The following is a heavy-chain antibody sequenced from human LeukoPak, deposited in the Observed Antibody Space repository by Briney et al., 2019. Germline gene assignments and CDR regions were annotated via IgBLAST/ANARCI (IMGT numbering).Heavy chain of an antibody. D-gene: IGHD3-10*02. CDR3: ARLDSVPYFDY. V-gene: IGHV4-38-2*01. CDR1: GYSISSGYY. J-gene: IGHJ4*02. Sequence: SETLSPTCAVSGYSISSGYYWGWIRQPPGKGLEWIGSIYHSGSTYYNPSLKSRVTISVDTSKNQFSLKLSSVTAADTAVYYCARLDSVPYFDYWGQGTLVTVSS. CDR2: IYHSGST.